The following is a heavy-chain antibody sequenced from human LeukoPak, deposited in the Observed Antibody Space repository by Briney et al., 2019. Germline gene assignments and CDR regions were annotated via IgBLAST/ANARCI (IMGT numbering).Heavy chain of an antibody. CDR3: ARDCSGGSCYAH. CDR2: ISSRSSYI. V-gene: IGHV3-21*01. CDR1: GFTFSSYS. D-gene: IGHD2-15*01. J-gene: IGHJ4*02. Sequence: GGSLRLSCAASGFTFSSYSMNWVRQAPGKGLEWVSSISSRSSYIYYADSVKGRFTISRDNAKNSLYLQMNSLRAEDTAVYYCARDCSGGSCYAHWGQGTLVTVSS.